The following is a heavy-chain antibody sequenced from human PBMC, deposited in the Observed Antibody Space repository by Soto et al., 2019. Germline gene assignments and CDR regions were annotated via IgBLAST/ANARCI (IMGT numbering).Heavy chain of an antibody. CDR3: AKDIAVTTVTNIDC. CDR1: VFNFYDHA. CDR2: ITWNSGTI. Sequence: GGSLRLSCAASVFNFYDHAMHWVRQPPGKGLEWVSTITWNSGTIAYADTAHGRFTISRDNSENALYLQMDSLRPDDTAFYYCAKDIAVTTVTNIDCWGRGTLVTVAS. D-gene: IGHD4-17*01. V-gene: IGHV3-9*01. J-gene: IGHJ4*02.